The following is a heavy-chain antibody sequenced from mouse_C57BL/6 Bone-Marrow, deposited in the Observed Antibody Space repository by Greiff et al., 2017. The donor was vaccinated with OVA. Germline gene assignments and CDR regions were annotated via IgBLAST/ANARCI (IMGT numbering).Heavy chain of an antibody. D-gene: IGHD1-1*01. CDR3: AREDGTTVDYWYFDV. CDR1: GYTFTSYG. V-gene: IGHV1-81*01. CDR2: IYPRSGNT. J-gene: IGHJ1*03. Sequence: QVQLKESGAELARPGASVKLSCKASGYTFTSYGISWVKQRTGQGLEWIGEIYPRSGNTYYNEKFKGKATLTADKSSSTAYMQLNSLTSEDSAVYFCAREDGTTVDYWYFDVWGTGTTVTVSS.